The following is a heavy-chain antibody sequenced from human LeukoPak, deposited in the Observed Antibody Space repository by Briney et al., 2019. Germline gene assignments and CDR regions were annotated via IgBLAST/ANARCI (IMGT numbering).Heavy chain of an antibody. CDR3: ARGCDQAAAGTYRWFDP. J-gene: IGHJ5*02. D-gene: IGHD6-13*01. V-gene: IGHV1-2*02. CDR2: INPNSGGT. Sequence: ASVKVSCKASGYTFTGYYMHWVRQAPGQGLEWMGWINPNSGGTNYAQKFQGRVTMTRDTSISTAYMELSRLGSDDTAVYYCARGCDQAAAGTYRWFDPWGQGTLVTVSS. CDR1: GYTFTGYY.